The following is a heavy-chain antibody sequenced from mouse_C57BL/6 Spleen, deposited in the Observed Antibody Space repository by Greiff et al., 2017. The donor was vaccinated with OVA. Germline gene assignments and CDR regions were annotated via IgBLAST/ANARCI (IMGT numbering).Heavy chain of an antibody. D-gene: IGHD1-1*01. J-gene: IGHJ3*01. CDR1: GYTFTDYE. Sequence: VQLQQSGAELVRPGASVTLSCKASGYTFTDYEMHWVKQTPVHGLEWIGAIDPETGGTAYNQKFKGKAILTADKSSSTAYLELRSLTSEDSAVSYCTRWDYYCSSYPRAYWGHGTLVTVSA. V-gene: IGHV1-15*01. CDR3: TRWDYYCSSYPRAY. CDR2: IDPETGGT.